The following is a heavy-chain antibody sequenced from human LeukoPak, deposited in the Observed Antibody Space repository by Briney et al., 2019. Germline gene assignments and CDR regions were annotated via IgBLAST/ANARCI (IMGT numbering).Heavy chain of an antibody. D-gene: IGHD3-22*01. J-gene: IGHJ5*02. Sequence: PGGSLRLSCAASGFTFSSYGMHWVRQAPGKGLEWVAFIRYDGSNKYYADSVKGRFTISRDNSKNTLYLQMNSLRAEDTAVYYCAKTSYYYDSSGYYWFDPWGQGTLVTVSS. CDR2: IRYDGSNK. CDR1: GFTFSSYG. CDR3: AKTSYYYDSSGYYWFDP. V-gene: IGHV3-30*02.